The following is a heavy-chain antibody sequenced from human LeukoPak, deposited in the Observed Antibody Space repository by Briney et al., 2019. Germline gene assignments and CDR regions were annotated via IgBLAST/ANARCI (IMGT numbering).Heavy chain of an antibody. CDR2: IYYSGST. D-gene: IGHD3-10*01. J-gene: IGHJ4*02. CDR3: ARQERITMVRGDYYFDY. Sequence: SETLSLTCTVSGGSISSSSYYWGWLRQPPGKGLEWIGSIYYSGSTYYNPSLKCRVTISVDTSKNQFSLKLSSVTAADTAVYYCARQERITMVRGDYYFDYWGQGTLVTVSS. V-gene: IGHV4-39*01. CDR1: GGSISSSSYY.